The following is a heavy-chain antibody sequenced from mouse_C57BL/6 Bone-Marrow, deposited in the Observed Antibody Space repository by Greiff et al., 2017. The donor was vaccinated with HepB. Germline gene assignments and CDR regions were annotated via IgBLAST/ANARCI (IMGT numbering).Heavy chain of an antibody. Sequence: VQLQESDAELVKPGASVKISCKVSGYTFTDHTIHWMKQRPEQGLEWIGYIYPRDGSTKYNEKFKGKATLTADKSSSTAYMQLNSLTSEDSSVYFCARLRETVDWYFDVWGTGTTVTVSS. CDR3: ARLRETVDWYFDV. V-gene: IGHV1-78*01. J-gene: IGHJ1*03. CDR2: IYPRDGST. CDR1: GYTFTDHT. D-gene: IGHD1-1*01.